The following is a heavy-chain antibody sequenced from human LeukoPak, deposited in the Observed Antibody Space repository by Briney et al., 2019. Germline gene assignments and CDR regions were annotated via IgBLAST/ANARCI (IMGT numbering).Heavy chain of an antibody. CDR2: INHSGST. CDR3: ARRALYGSGRYYYYYYMDV. CDR1: GGSFSGYY. Sequence: PSETLSLTCAVYGGSFSGYYWSWLRQPPGKGLEWIGEINHSGSTNYNPSLKSRVTISVDTSKNQFSLKLSSVTAADTAVYYCARRALYGSGRYYYYYYMDVWGKGTTVTVSS. D-gene: IGHD3-10*01. J-gene: IGHJ6*03. V-gene: IGHV4-34*01.